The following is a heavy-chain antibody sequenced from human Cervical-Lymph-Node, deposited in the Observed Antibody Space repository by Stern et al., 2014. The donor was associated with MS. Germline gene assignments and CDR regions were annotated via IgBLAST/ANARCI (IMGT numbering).Heavy chain of an antibody. CDR1: GGSISSCSYY. Sequence: QVQLQESGPGLVKPSETLSLTCIVSGGSISSCSYYWGWVRQPPGKGLEWIGTMSDSGSTYYNPSLKSRVTISVDTSNNHFSLKLISVTVADTAVYYCARQRRARLDAFDYWGQGTLVTVSS. CDR2: MSDSGST. V-gene: IGHV4-39*01. J-gene: IGHJ4*02. CDR3: ARQRRARLDAFDY. D-gene: IGHD1-1*01.